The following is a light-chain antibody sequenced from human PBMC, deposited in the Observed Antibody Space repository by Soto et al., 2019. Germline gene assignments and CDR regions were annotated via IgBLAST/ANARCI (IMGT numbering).Light chain of an antibody. CDR1: QSVLYSSNNKNY. V-gene: IGKV4-1*01. CDR2: WAS. Sequence: DIVMTQSPDSLAVSLGERATINCKSSQSVLYSSNNKNYLAWYQKKAGQPPKLLIYWASTRESGVPDRFSGSGSGTDFTLTISSLQAEDVAVYSCQQYYSTPPYTFGQGTKLEIK. J-gene: IGKJ2*01. CDR3: QQYYSTPPYT.